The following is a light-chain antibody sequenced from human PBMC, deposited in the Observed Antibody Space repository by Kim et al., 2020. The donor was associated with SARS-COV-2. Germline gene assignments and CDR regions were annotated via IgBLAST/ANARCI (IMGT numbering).Light chain of an antibody. CDR3: QQYDNLPPLT. Sequence: ASVRDRVTITCQASQDISNYLNWYQQKPGKAPKLLIYDASNLETGVPSRFSGSGSGTDFTFTISSLQPEDIATYYCQQYDNLPPLTFGGGTKVDIK. V-gene: IGKV1-33*01. J-gene: IGKJ4*01. CDR2: DAS. CDR1: QDISNY.